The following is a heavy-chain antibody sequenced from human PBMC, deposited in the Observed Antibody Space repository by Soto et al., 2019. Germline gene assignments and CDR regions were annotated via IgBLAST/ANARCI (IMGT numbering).Heavy chain of an antibody. CDR1: GLTFRSYW. V-gene: IGHV3-74*03. J-gene: IGHJ4*02. CDR3: VWDMQLDRLDS. CDR2: INTDGSVA. Sequence: GGSLRLSCAASGLTFRSYWMHWVRQAPGKGLVWVSRINTDGSVAMYVDSVKGRFTISRDNAKNTLYLHMNSLRAEDTAVYYCVWDMQLDRLDSWGQGTLVTVSS. D-gene: IGHD1-26*01.